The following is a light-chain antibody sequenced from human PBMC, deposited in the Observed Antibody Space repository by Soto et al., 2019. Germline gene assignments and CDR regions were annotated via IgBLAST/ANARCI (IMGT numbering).Light chain of an antibody. CDR3: AAWDDSLNGYV. Sequence: QSVLTQPPSASGAPGQRVSISCSGSSSNIGTNTVNWYQQVPGTAPKLLMYSFNERPSGVPDRFSGSRSGTSASLAISGLQSEDEADYYCAAWDDSLNGYVFGTGTKVTVL. CDR2: SFN. CDR1: SSNIGTNT. V-gene: IGLV1-44*01. J-gene: IGLJ1*01.